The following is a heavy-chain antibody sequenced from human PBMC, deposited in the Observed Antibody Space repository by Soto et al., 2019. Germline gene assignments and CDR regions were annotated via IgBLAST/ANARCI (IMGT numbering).Heavy chain of an antibody. CDR2: ISGSGSTT. J-gene: IGHJ4*02. Sequence: EVQRLESGGGLVQPGGSLGLSCAASGLTFSGYGMSWVRQAPGTGLEWVSAISGSGSTTYYADSVKGRFTISRDDSKNILFLQMNSLRAEDTAVYYCVTRSRGLQSSPPRLDSWGQGTLVTVSS. D-gene: IGHD4-4*01. CDR3: VTRSRGLQSSPPRLDS. CDR1: GLTFSGYG. V-gene: IGHV3-23*01.